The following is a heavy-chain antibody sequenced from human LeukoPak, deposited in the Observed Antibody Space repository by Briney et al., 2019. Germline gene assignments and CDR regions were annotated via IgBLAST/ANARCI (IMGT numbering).Heavy chain of an antibody. J-gene: IGHJ4*02. CDR1: GYTFTSYD. CDR2: MNPNSGNT. D-gene: IGHD4-23*01. Sequence: ASVKVSCKASGYTFTSYDINWVRQATGQGLEWMGWMNPNSGNTGYAQKFQGRVTMTRNTSISTAYMELSSLRSEDTAVYYCARAPPGGNVVDYWGQGTLVTVSS. V-gene: IGHV1-8*01. CDR3: ARAPPGGNVVDY.